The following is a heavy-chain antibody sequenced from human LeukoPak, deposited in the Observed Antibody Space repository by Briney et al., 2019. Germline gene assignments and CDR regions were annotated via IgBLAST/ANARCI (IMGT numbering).Heavy chain of an antibody. CDR1: GFTFSSYA. CDR3: ARVDV. CDR2: ISYDGSNK. J-gene: IGHJ6*02. V-gene: IGHV3-30-3*01. Sequence: GRSLRLSCAASGFTFSSYAMHWVRQAPGKGLEWVAVISYDGSNKYYADSVKGRFTISRDNSKNTLYLQMNSLRAEDTAVYYCARVDVWGQGTTVTVSS.